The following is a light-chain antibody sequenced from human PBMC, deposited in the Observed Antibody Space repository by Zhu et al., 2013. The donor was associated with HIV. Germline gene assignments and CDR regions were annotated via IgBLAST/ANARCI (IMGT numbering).Light chain of an antibody. CDR3: QQYDTSPVYT. Sequence: EIVMTQSPATLSVSPGERATLSCRASQSVSSNLAWYQQKPGQAPRLLIYGASTGATGIPARFSGSGSGTQFTLTISSLQSEDFAVYYCQQYDTSPVYTFGQGTKLEIK. V-gene: IGKV3-15*01. CDR1: QSVSSN. CDR2: GAS. J-gene: IGKJ2*01.